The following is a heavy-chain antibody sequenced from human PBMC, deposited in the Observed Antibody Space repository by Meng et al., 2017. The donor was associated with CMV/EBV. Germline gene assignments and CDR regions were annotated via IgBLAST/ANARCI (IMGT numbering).Heavy chain of an antibody. V-gene: IGHV4-61*01. CDR1: GGSVSSGSYY. Sequence: GSLRLSCTVSGGSVSSGSYYWSWIRQPPGKGLEWIGYIYYSGSTNYNPSLKSRVTISVDTSKNQFSLKLSSVTAADTAVYYCAKQLHCSSTSCRDYWGQGTLVTVSS. CDR3: AKQLHCSSTSCRDY. CDR2: IYYSGST. D-gene: IGHD2-2*01. J-gene: IGHJ4*02.